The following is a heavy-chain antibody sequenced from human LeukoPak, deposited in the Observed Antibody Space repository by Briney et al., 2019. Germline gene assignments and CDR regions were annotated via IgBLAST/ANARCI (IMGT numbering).Heavy chain of an antibody. V-gene: IGHV1-69*02. Sequence: SVKVSCKASGGTFSSYTIGWVRQAPGQGLEWMGRIIPILGIANYAQKFQGRVTITADKSTSTAYMELSSLRSEDTAVYYCARVESQWLLSRGGWFDPWGQGTLVTVSS. J-gene: IGHJ5*02. CDR2: IIPILGIA. D-gene: IGHD6-19*01. CDR3: ARVESQWLLSRGGWFDP. CDR1: GGTFSSYT.